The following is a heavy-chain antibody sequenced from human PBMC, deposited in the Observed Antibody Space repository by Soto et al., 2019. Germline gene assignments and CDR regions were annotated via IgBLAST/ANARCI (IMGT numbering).Heavy chain of an antibody. CDR2: IKTKAESYAT. Sequence: PGGSLRLSCAASGVRFIGSDMHWVRQASGEGLEWVGRIKTKAESYATALAASVKGRFSLSRDDSKNTAYLEMNSLKTEDTAVYYCTRRDCSGGDCYSDFDYWGQGALVTVSS. D-gene: IGHD2-15*01. CDR3: TRRDCSGGDCYSDFDY. V-gene: IGHV3-73*01. CDR1: GVRFIGSD. J-gene: IGHJ4*02.